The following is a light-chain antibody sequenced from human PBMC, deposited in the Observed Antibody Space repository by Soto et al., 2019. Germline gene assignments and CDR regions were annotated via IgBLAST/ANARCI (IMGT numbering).Light chain of an antibody. CDR2: EVR. V-gene: IGLV2-14*01. CDR1: GSDVGGYNF. Sequence: QSVLTQPASVSGSPGQSITISCTGTGSDVGGYNFVSWYQQHPGKAPTLILYEVRNRPSGVSSRFSGSKSGKTASLTISRLQADDEGDYFCSSYSTRGTLWWFGTGTQLTGL. CDR3: SSYSTRGTLWW. J-gene: IGLJ3*02.